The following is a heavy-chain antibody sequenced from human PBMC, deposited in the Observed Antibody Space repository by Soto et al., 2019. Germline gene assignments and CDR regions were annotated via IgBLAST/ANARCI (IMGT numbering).Heavy chain of an antibody. V-gene: IGHV4-59*01. D-gene: IGHD3-10*01. Sequence: PSETLSLTCTVSGGSISSYYWNWIRQPPGKGLEWIGYIYSSGYTNYNPSLKTRVTMTVDTSKNQFSLKLSSASAADTAVYYCAGGSANDRSFGFDSWGQGSLVTVSS. J-gene: IGHJ4*02. CDR3: AGGSANDRSFGFDS. CDR1: GGSISSYY. CDR2: IYSSGYT.